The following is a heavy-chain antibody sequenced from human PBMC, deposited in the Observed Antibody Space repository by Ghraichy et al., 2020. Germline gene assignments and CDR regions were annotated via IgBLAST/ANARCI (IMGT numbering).Heavy chain of an antibody. CDR3: ASYTAMVRGVAFDI. CDR2: IYYSGST. V-gene: IGHV4-59*01. Sequence: SETLSLTCTVSGGSISSYYWSWIRQPPGKGLEWIGYIYYSGSTNYNPSLKSRVTISVDTSKNQFSLKLSSVTAADTAVYYCASYTAMVRGVAFDIWGQGTIVTVSS. D-gene: IGHD5-18*01. CDR1: GGSISSYY. J-gene: IGHJ3*02.